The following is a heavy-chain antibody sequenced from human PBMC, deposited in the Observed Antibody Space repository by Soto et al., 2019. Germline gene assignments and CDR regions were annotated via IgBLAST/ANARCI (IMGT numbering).Heavy chain of an antibody. D-gene: IGHD5-18*01. CDR3: ARDYGTATVNWFDP. V-gene: IGHV4-59*01. CDR2: IYYSGGN. J-gene: IGHJ5*02. CDR1: GGSISSYY. Sequence: SETLSLTCTVSGGSISSYYWSWIRQPPGKGLEWIGYIYYSGGNNYNPSLKSRVTISVDTSKNQFSLKLSSVTAADTAVYYCARDYGTATVNWFDPWGQGTLVTVSS.